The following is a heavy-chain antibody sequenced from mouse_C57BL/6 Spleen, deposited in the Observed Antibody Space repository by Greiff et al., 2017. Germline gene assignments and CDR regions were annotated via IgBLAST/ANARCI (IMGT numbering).Heavy chain of an antibody. CDR2: ISDGGSYT. V-gene: IGHV5-4*01. CDR1: GFTFSSYA. J-gene: IGHJ3*01. D-gene: IGHD1-1*01. CDR3: AREGDYGSKEGFAY. Sequence: EVMLVESGGGLVKPGGSLKLSCAASGFTFSSYAMSWVRQTPEKRLEWVATISDGGSYTYYPDNVKGRFPISRDNAKNNLYLQMSHLKSEETAMYYCAREGDYGSKEGFAYWCQGTLVTVSA.